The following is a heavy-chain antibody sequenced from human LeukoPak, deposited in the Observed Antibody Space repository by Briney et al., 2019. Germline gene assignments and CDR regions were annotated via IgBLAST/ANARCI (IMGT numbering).Heavy chain of an antibody. V-gene: IGHV4-59*01. CDR2: IYYSGST. CDR1: GGSISSYY. CDR3: AVAAAGTLFDP. J-gene: IGHJ5*02. D-gene: IGHD6-13*01. Sequence: PSETLSLTCTVSGGSISSYYWSWIRQPPGKGLEWIGYIYYSGSTNYNPSLKSRVTISVDTSKNQFSLKQSSVTAADTAVYYCAVAAAGTLFDPWGQGTLVTVSS.